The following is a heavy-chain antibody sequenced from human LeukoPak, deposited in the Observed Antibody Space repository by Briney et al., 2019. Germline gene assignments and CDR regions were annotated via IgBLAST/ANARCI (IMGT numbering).Heavy chain of an antibody. CDR2: INPNSGGT. Sequence: GASVTVSCKASGYTFTGYYMHWVRQAPGQGLEWMGWINPNSGGTNYAQKFQGRVTMTRDTSISTAYMELSRLRSDDTAVYYYARDPELMVRGVPDYWGQGTLVTVSS. J-gene: IGHJ4*02. D-gene: IGHD3-10*01. CDR3: ARDPELMVRGVPDY. V-gene: IGHV1-2*02. CDR1: GYTFTGYY.